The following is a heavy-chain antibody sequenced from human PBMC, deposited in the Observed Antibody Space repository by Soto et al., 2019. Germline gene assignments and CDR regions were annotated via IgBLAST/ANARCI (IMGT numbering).Heavy chain of an antibody. CDR3: ARDGRKQLWVEGRNAMDV. Sequence: QVQLVQSGPEVKKPGASVKVSCEASAYTFNTYGISWVRRAPGQGLEWMGWISGHNGQTNYAQKFRGRVTITTDTSTSTAYMELRSLRSDDTAIYYCARDGRKQLWVEGRNAMDVWGQGTTVTVSS. CDR2: ISGHNGQT. J-gene: IGHJ6*02. CDR1: AYTFNTYG. V-gene: IGHV1-18*01. D-gene: IGHD5-18*01.